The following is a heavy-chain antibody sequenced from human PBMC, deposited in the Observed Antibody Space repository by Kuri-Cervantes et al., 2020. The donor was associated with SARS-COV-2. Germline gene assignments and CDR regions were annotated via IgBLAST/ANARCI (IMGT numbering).Heavy chain of an antibody. CDR3: ARLRSGWNYGGVVGCFDY. CDR1: GFSLSTARMG. J-gene: IGHJ4*02. D-gene: IGHD1-7*01. CDR2: IFSNDEKSYK. Sequence: SGPTLVQPTETLTLTYTVSGFSLSTARMGVSWIRQPPGKALEWLAHIFSNDEKSYKSYSTSLETRLTIPKDTSRSQVVLTMTNMDPVDTATYYCARLRSGWNYGGVVGCFDYWGQGTLVTVSS. V-gene: IGHV2-26*01.